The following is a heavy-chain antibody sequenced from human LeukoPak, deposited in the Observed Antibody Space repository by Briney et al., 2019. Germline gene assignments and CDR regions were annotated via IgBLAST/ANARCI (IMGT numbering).Heavy chain of an antibody. Sequence: SETLSLTCDIYGGSFSGYYWSWIRQPPGKGLEWIGSIYYSGSTYYNPSLKSRVTISVDTSKNQFSLKLSSVTAADTAVYYCARSLNYYDSSGYDYWGQGTLVTVSS. CDR2: IYYSGST. J-gene: IGHJ4*02. V-gene: IGHV4-34*01. D-gene: IGHD3-22*01. CDR3: ARSLNYYDSSGYDY. CDR1: GGSFSGYY.